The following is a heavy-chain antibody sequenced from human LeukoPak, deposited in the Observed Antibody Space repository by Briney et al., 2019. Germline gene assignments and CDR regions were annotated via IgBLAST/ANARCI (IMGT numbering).Heavy chain of an antibody. CDR1: GGSISSNPYY. V-gene: IGHV4-39*01. J-gene: IGHJ4*02. D-gene: IGHD5-12*01. CDR2: IHYSGST. Sequence: SETLSLTCTVSGGSISSNPYYWGWIRQPPGTGLEWIGSIHYSGSTHYNPSLKSRVTISVDTSKNQLSLKLSSVTAADTAVYYCARGQWLRWFDYWGQGTLVTVSS. CDR3: ARGQWLRWFDY.